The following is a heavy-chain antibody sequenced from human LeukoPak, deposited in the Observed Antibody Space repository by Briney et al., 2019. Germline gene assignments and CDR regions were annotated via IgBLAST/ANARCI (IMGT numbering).Heavy chain of an antibody. Sequence: GGSLRLSCAASGFTFSSYGMSWVRQAPGKGLEWVANIKQDGSEKYYVDSVKGRFTISRDNAKNSLYQQMNSLRAEDTAVYYCARVAAAGIYYYYYMDVWGKGTTVTVSS. D-gene: IGHD6-13*01. V-gene: IGHV3-7*01. CDR1: GFTFSSYG. J-gene: IGHJ6*03. CDR2: IKQDGSEK. CDR3: ARVAAAGIYYYYYMDV.